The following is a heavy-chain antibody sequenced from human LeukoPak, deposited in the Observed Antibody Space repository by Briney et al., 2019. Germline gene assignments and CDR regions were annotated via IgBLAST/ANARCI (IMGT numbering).Heavy chain of an antibody. D-gene: IGHD3-10*01. Sequence: GGSLRLSCAASGFTFSSYGMHWVRQAPGKGLEWVAVISYDGSNKYYADSVKGRFTISRDNSKNTLYLQMNSLRAEDTAVYYCAKAFYYGSGSYPLDYWGQGTLVTVSS. CDR1: GFTFSSYG. J-gene: IGHJ4*02. V-gene: IGHV3-30*18. CDR3: AKAFYYGSGSYPLDY. CDR2: ISYDGSNK.